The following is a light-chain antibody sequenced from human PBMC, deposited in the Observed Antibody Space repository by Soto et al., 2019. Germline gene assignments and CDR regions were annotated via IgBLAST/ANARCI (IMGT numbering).Light chain of an antibody. Sequence: QSALTQPPSAPGSPGQSVTISCTGTSSDVGAYNYVSWYQQHPTKAPKLIIFEVSKRPSGVPGRFSGSKSGSTASLTVSGLQAEDEADYYCASSAGGSKLIFGGGTKLTVL. CDR3: ASSAGGSKLI. CDR1: SSDVGAYNY. CDR2: EVS. V-gene: IGLV2-8*01. J-gene: IGLJ2*01.